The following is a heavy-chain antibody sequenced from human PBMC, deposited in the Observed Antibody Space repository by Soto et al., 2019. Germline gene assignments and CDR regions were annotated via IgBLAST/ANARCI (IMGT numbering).Heavy chain of an antibody. J-gene: IGHJ5*02. D-gene: IGHD3-3*01. CDR2: MNPNSGNT. CDR3: ARGARRNYDFWSGPDKDNWFDP. V-gene: IGHV1-8*01. Sequence: GASVKVSCKASGYTFTSYDINWVRQATGQGLEWMGWMNPNSGNTGYAQKFQGRVTMTRNTSISTAYMELSSLRSEGTAVYYCARGARRNYDFWSGPDKDNWFDPWGQGTLVTVSS. CDR1: GYTFTSYD.